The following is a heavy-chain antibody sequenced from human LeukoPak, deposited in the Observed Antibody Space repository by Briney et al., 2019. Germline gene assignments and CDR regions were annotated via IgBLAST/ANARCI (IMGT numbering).Heavy chain of an antibody. V-gene: IGHV3-23*01. CDR3: AKSGRSGTHLRDFDY. CDR2: ISGSGGST. D-gene: IGHD1-1*01. J-gene: IGHJ4*02. Sequence: GGSLRLSCAASGFTFSSYAMSWVRQAPGKGLEWVSSISGSGGSTYYADSVKGRFTISRDNSKNTLYLQMNSLRAEDTAVYYCAKSGRSGTHLRDFDYWGQGTLVTVSS. CDR1: GFTFSSYA.